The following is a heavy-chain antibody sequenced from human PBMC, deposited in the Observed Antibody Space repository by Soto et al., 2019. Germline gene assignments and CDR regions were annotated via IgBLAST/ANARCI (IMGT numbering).Heavy chain of an antibody. CDR1: GGSISSCGYY. CDR2: IYYSGST. J-gene: IGHJ4*02. CDR3: ARDSSGQTGPLDY. Sequence: PSETLSLTCTVSGGSISSCGYYWSWIRQHPGKGLEWIGYIYYSGSTYYNPSLKSRVTISVDTSKNQFSLKLSSVTAADTAVYYGARDSSGQTGPLDYWGQGTLAT. D-gene: IGHD1-1*01. V-gene: IGHV4-31*03.